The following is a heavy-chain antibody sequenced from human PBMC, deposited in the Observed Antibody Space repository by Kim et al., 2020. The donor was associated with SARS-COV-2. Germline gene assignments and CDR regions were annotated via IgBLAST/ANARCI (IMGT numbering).Heavy chain of an antibody. Sequence: SETLSLTCAVSGGSISSSNWWSWVRQPPGKGLEWIGEIYHSGSTNYNPSLKSRVTISVDKSKNQFSLKLSSVTAADTAVYYCARNEVYYDSSDYDGYHYFYGMDVWGQGTTVTVSS. V-gene: IGHV4-4*02. J-gene: IGHJ6*02. CDR3: ARNEVYYDSSDYDGYHYFYGMDV. CDR2: IYHSGST. CDR1: GGSISSSNW. D-gene: IGHD3-22*01.